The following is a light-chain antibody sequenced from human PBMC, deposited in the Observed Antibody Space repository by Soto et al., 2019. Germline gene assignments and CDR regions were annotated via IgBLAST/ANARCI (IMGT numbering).Light chain of an antibody. CDR1: TSDVGGYNH. V-gene: IGLV2-14*01. CDR3: SSYTNTNTLV. Sequence: ALIQPASVSGSPGQSITISCTGTTSDVGGYNHVSWFQQHPGKVPKLMIYDVNNRPSGVSNRFSGSKSGNTASLTISGLQAEDEADYYCSSYTNTNTLVFGGGTKLTVL. CDR2: DVN. J-gene: IGLJ2*01.